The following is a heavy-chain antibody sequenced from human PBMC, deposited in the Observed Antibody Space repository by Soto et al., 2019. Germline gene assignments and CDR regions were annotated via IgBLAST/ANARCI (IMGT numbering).Heavy chain of an antibody. CDR3: ARDPIVVVPAAMPLDV. V-gene: IGHV1-2*02. CDR1: GYTSTGYY. CDR2: INPNSGGT. J-gene: IGHJ6*04. D-gene: IGHD2-2*01. Sequence: ASVKVSCKASGYTSTGYYMHWVRQAPGQGLEWMGWINPNSGGTNYAQKLQGRVTMTTDTSTRTAYMELRSLRSDDTAVYYCARDPIVVVPAAMPLDVWGKGTTVTVSS.